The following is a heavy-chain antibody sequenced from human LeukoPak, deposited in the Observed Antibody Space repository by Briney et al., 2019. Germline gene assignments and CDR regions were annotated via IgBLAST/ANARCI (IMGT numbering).Heavy chain of an antibody. J-gene: IGHJ4*02. CDR1: GYTFTSYY. D-gene: IGHD3-9*01. CDR2: INPNSGGT. CDR3: ARGRHDILTCPNYYFDY. V-gene: IGHV1-2*02. Sequence: ASVKVSCKASGYTFTSYYMHWVRQSPGQGLEWMGWINPNSGGTNYAQKFQGRVTMTRDTSISTAYMELSRLRSDDTGLYYCARGRHDILTCPNYYFDYWGQGTLVTVSS.